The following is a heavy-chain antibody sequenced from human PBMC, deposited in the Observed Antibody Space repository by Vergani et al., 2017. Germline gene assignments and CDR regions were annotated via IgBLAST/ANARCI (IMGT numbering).Heavy chain of an antibody. CDR1: GGSFSGYY. J-gene: IGHJ2*01. D-gene: IGHD3-3*01. CDR3: ARWEYYDFWSGYGNWYFDL. CDR2: INHSGST. Sequence: QVQLQQWGAGLLKPSETLSLTCAVYGGSFSGYYWSWIRQPPGKGLEWIGEINHSGSTNYNPSLKSRVTISVDTSKNQFSLKLSSVTAADTAVYYGARWEYYDFWSGYGNWYFDLWGRGTLVTVSS. V-gene: IGHV4-34*01.